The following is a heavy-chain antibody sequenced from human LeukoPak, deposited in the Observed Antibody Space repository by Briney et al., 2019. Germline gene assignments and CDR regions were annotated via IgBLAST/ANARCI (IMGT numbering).Heavy chain of an antibody. V-gene: IGHV1-46*01. J-gene: IGHJ3*02. CDR3: ARDLEKITVIIDHTQVGFGRMVI. Sequence: GASVKVSCKASGYTFTGYYMHWVRQAPGQGLEWMGIINPSGGSTSYAQRFQGRITMTRDTSTSTVYMELSSLRPEDTAVYYCARDLEKITVIIDHTQVGFGRMVIWGQGTMVTVSS. CDR2: INPSGGST. D-gene: IGHD3-22*01. CDR1: GYTFTGYY.